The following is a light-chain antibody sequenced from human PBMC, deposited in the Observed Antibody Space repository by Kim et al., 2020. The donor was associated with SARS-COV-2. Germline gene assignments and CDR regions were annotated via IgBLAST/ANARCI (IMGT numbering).Light chain of an antibody. J-gene: IGLJ1*01. V-gene: IGLV2-14*03. CDR1: SSDIGSYNF. Sequence: QSALTQPASVSGSPGQSITISCTGTSSDIGSYNFVSWYQQHPGKAPQLMIFDVANRPSRVSPRFSGSKSGNTASLTISGLQAEDEADYYCSSYTTRSTYVFGTGTKVTVL. CDR3: SSYTTRSTYV. CDR2: DVA.